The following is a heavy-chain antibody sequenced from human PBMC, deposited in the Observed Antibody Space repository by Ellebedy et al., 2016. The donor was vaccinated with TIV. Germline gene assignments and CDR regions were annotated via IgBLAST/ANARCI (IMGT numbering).Heavy chain of an antibody. D-gene: IGHD5-12*01. V-gene: IGHV3-33*08. CDR2: IWYDGSDK. J-gene: IGHJ6*02. Sequence: GESLKISCEASGSTLQGYSVNWVRQAPGKGLEWVAHIWYDGSDKYYADSVKGRFTISRDNSKSTLYLQMSSLRGEDTAVYYCARAWIPYGLDVWGHGTTVTVSS. CDR1: GSTLQGYS. CDR3: ARAWIPYGLDV.